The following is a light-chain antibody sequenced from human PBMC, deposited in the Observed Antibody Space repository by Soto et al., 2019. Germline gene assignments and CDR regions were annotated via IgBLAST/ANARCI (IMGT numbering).Light chain of an antibody. J-gene: IGKJ1*01. Sequence: KVMTQSPATLSVSPGERATLSCRASQSISSNLAWYQQKPGQAPRLLIYGASTRATGIPVRFSGSGSGTEFTLTISSLQSEDLAVYYCQQYNTWPPTWTFGQGTKVDIK. V-gene: IGKV3-15*01. CDR3: QQYNTWPPTWT. CDR2: GAS. CDR1: QSISSN.